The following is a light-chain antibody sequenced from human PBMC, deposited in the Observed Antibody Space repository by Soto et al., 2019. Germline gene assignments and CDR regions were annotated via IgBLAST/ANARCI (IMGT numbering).Light chain of an antibody. CDR3: QQRVDWLT. V-gene: IGKV3-11*01. Sequence: EIVLTQSPSTLSLSPGDRATLSCRASQSVSIYLAWYQQKPGQAPRLLIYDASNRVTGIPARFSVSGSGTDFTLTNRIIEPEDFAVYYCQQRVDWLTFGGGTKLEIK. CDR2: DAS. CDR1: QSVSIY. J-gene: IGKJ4*01.